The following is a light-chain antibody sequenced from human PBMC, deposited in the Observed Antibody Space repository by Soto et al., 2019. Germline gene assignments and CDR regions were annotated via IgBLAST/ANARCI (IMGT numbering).Light chain of an antibody. CDR1: SSDVGNYNH. V-gene: IGLV2-23*01. CDR2: EAT. CDR3: QSYDYNLSGVL. Sequence: QSALTQPASVSGSPGQSVTISCTGTSSDVGNYNHVSWYQQHPGKAPKLMIYEATQRPSGVSNRFSASKSGNTASLTISGLQAEDEADYYCQSYDYNLSGVLFGGGTKLTVL. J-gene: IGLJ2*01.